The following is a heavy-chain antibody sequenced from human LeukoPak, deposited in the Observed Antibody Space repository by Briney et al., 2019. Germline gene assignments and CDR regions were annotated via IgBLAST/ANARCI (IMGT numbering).Heavy chain of an antibody. CDR3: ARDGPGYCSGGSCPEIDY. CDR1: GYTFTSYG. J-gene: IGHJ4*02. CDR2: ISGYNGNT. Sequence: ASVKVSCKASGYTFTSYGISWVRQAPEQGLEWMGWISGYNGNTNYAQKFQGRVTMTTDTSTSTAHMELRSLRSDDTAVYYCARDGPGYCSGGSCPEIDYWGQGTLVTVSS. D-gene: IGHD2-15*01. V-gene: IGHV1-18*01.